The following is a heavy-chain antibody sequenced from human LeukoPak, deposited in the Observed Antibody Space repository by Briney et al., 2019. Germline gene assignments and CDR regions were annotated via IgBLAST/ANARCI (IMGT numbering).Heavy chain of an antibody. CDR3: AREARRGNAFDI. Sequence: GGSLRLSCAASGFTVSSNYMSWVRQAPGKGLGWVSVIYSGGTTYYADSVKGRFTISRDNSKNTLYLQMNSLRAEDTAVYYCAREARRGNAFDIWGQGTMVTVSS. CDR1: GFTVSSNY. J-gene: IGHJ3*02. V-gene: IGHV3-53*01. CDR2: IYSGGTT.